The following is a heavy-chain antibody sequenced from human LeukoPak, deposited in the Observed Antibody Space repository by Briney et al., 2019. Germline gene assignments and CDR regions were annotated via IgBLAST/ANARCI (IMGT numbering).Heavy chain of an antibody. D-gene: IGHD3-3*01. Sequence: PSETLSLTCTVSGGSISSGGYYWSWIRQHPGKGLEWIGYIYYSGSTYYNPSLKSRVTISVDTSKNQFSLKLSSVTAADTAVYYCAREKREWFSGFDPWGQGTLVTVSS. J-gene: IGHJ5*02. CDR2: IYYSGST. V-gene: IGHV4-31*03. CDR1: GGSISSGGYY. CDR3: AREKREWFSGFDP.